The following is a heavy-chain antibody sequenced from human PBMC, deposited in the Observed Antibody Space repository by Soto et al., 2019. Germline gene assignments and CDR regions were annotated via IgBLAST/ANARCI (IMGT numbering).Heavy chain of an antibody. CDR3: ATAAHYYDSSGYSLGFDI. D-gene: IGHD3-22*01. CDR2: IYYSGST. J-gene: IGHJ3*02. Sequence: PSETLSLTCTVSGGSISSGGYYWSWIRQHPGKGLEWIGYIYYSGSTYYNPSLKSRVTISVDTSKNQFSLKLSSVTAADTAVYYCATAAHYYDSSGYSLGFDIWGQGTMVTVSS. V-gene: IGHV4-31*03. CDR1: GGSISSGGYY.